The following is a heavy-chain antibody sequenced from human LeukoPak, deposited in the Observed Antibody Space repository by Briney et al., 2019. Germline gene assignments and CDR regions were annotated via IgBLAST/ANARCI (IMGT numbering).Heavy chain of an antibody. CDR2: ISRSGGSI. V-gene: IGHV3-21*01. CDR1: EFTFSSHS. J-gene: IGHJ3*02. D-gene: IGHD2-2*01. Sequence: GGSLRLSCAASEFTFSSHSMNWVRQAPGKGLEWVSSISRSGGSIYYADSLKGRFTISRDNAKNSLHLQMNSLRAEDTAVYFCARSLKVSAALDVFDIWGQGTMVTVSS. CDR3: ARSLKVSAALDVFDI.